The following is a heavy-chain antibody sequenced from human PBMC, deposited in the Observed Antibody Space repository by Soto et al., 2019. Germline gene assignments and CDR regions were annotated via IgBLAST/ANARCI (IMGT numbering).Heavy chain of an antibody. CDR1: GYTFTSYG. CDR3: ARVQDVVVQAAFYRI. D-gene: IGHD2-2*01. J-gene: IGHJ4*02. CDR2: ISAYNGNT. Sequence: QVQLVQSGAEVKKPGASVKVSCKASGYTFTSYGISWVRQAPGQGLEWMGWISAYNGNTNYAQKPQGRVTMTTDTSTSTAYMELRSLRSDDRAVYYCARVQDVVVQAAFYRIWGQGTLVTVSS. V-gene: IGHV1-18*01.